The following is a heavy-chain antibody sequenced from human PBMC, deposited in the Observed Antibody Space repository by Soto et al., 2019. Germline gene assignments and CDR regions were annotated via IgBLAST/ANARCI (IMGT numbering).Heavy chain of an antibody. CDR3: SRHGPLTNYWTQLTC. Sequence: QLQLQESGPGLVEPSETLSLTCTVSGGSISSSPDYWAWIRQPPGKGLQWIGKIYYNGNPFYNPSLKSRVAISIDTSKNQFSLRLSSVTASDTAVYYCSRHGPLTNYWTQLTCWGQGTLVNVSS. CDR2: IYYNGNP. D-gene: IGHD1-7*01. J-gene: IGHJ4*02. V-gene: IGHV4-39*01. CDR1: GGSISSSPDY.